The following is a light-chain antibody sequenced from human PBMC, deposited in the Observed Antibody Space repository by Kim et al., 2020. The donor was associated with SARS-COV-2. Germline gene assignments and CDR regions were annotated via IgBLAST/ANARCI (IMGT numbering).Light chain of an antibody. CDR1: QSVSSY. J-gene: IGKJ3*01. Sequence: PGERATLSCRASQSVSSYLAWYQQKPDQAPSLLIYDASTRATGIPARFSGSGPGTDFTLTISSLEPEDFAVYYCQQRHYWPATFCPGT. CDR3: QQRHYWPAT. CDR2: DAS. V-gene: IGKV3-11*01.